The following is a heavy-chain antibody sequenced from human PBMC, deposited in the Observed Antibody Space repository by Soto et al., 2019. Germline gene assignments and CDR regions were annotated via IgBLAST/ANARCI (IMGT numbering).Heavy chain of an antibody. Sequence: QVQLQQWGAGLLKPSETLSLTCAVYGGSFSGYYWSWIRQPPGKGLEWIGEINHSGSTNYNPSLKSRVTISVDTSKNQFSLKLSSVTAADTAVYYCARALLRFGEAGRDYWGQGTLVTVSS. V-gene: IGHV4-34*01. CDR3: ARALLRFGEAGRDY. CDR2: INHSGST. J-gene: IGHJ4*02. D-gene: IGHD3-10*01. CDR1: GGSFSGYY.